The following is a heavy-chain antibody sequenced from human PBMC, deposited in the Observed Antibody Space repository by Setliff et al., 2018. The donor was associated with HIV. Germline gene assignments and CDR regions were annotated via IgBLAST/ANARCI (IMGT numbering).Heavy chain of an antibody. CDR1: GGSFSGYY. Sequence: SLTCAVYGGSFSGYYWGWIRQPPGKGLEWIANIFYSGSSYYNPSLKSRVTISVDTSKNQFSLKLTSVTAADTAVYYCARTLRAAAMGYFDYWGQGTLVTVSS. CDR3: ARTLRAAAMGYFDY. J-gene: IGHJ4*02. D-gene: IGHD5-18*01. V-gene: IGHV4-34*12. CDR2: IFYSGSS.